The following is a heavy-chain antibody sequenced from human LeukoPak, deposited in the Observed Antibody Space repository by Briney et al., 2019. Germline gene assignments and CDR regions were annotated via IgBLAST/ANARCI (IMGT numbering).Heavy chain of an antibody. CDR2: IDPSDSYT. J-gene: IGHJ5*02. CDR1: GYIFTSYW. D-gene: IGHD3-10*01. CDR3: ARVFGAGSSAWFDP. Sequence: PGEALMISCKGSGYIFTSYWISWVRQMPGKGLVWMGRIDPSDSYTNYSPSFQGHVTISADKSISTAYPKWSSLKASDTAMYYCARVFGAGSSAWFDPWGQGTLVTVSS. V-gene: IGHV5-10-1*01.